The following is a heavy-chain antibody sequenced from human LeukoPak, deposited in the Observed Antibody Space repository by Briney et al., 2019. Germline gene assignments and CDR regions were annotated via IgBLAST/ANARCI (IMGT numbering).Heavy chain of an antibody. J-gene: IGHJ4*02. V-gene: IGHV3-23*01. D-gene: IGHD3-9*01. CDR2: ITGSGGIT. CDR3: AKWGDYDVLTGYYDPDY. CDR1: GFTFSNYA. Sequence: GGSLRLSCVASGFTFSNYAMSWVRQAPGKGLEWVSAITGSGGITYYADSVKGRLTISRDNSKNTLYLQMNSLRAEDTAVYYCAKWGDYDVLTGYYDPDYWGQGTLVTVSS.